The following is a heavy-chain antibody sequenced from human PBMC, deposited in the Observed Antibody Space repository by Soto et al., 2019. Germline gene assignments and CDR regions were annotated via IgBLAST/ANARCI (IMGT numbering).Heavy chain of an antibody. CDR3: ARDQGYCSGGSCSGAFDI. CDR1: GGTFSSYT. J-gene: IGHJ3*02. CDR2: IIPILGIA. V-gene: IGHV1-69*04. Sequence: SVKVSCKASGGTFSSYTISWVRQAPGQGLEWMGRIIPILGIANYAQKFQGRVTITADKSTSTAYMELSSLRSEDTAVYYCARDQGYCSGGSCSGAFDIWGQGTMVTVSS. D-gene: IGHD2-15*01.